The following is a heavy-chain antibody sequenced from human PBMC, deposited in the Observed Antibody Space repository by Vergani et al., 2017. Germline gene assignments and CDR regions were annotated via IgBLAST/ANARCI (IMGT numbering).Heavy chain of an antibody. J-gene: IGHJ4*02. Sequence: QVQLQESGPGLVKPSETLSLTCTVSGGSISSYYWSWIRQPPGKGLEWIGYIYYSGSTNYNPSLKSRVTIAVDTSKNQFSLRLSSVTAADTAVYYCARGGLYSGSLWGQGTLVTVSS. CDR3: ARGGLYSGSL. D-gene: IGHD1-26*01. CDR2: IYYSGST. CDR1: GGSISSYY. V-gene: IGHV4-59*01.